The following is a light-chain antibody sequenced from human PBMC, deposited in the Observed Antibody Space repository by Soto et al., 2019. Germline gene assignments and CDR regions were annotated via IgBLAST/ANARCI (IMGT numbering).Light chain of an antibody. Sequence: QSVLTQPASVSGSPGQSIAISCTGTSSEVGGYNYVSWYQQHPGKAPKLMLYDVVIRPSGVSDRFSGSKSGNTASLTISGFQAEDEAYYYCTSYTTSSTYVFGTGTKGTVL. CDR3: TSYTTSSTYV. V-gene: IGLV2-14*01. CDR1: SSEVGGYNY. J-gene: IGLJ1*01. CDR2: DVV.